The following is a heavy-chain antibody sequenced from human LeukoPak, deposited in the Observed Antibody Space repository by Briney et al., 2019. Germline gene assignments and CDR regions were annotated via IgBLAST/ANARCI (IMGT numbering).Heavy chain of an antibody. CDR1: GFTFSSHA. V-gene: IGHV3-23*01. Sequence: GGSLRLSCTPSGFTFSSHAMSWVRQAPGKGLEWVSGISGNGAGTYYGDSVKGRFTISRDNSKNTLYLQMNSLRAEDTAVYYCAKGGYEKFDYWGQGTLVTVSS. J-gene: IGHJ4*02. CDR3: AKGGYEKFDY. CDR2: ISGNGAGT. D-gene: IGHD5-12*01.